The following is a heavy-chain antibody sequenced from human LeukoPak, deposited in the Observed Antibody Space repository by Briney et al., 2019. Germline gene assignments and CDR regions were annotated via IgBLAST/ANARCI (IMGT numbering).Heavy chain of an antibody. CDR1: GFTFSSYA. CDR3: ARDHGSGSYIDY. Sequence: PGRSLRLSCAASGFTFSSYAMHWVRQAPGKGLEWVAVISFDGSNKYYADSVKGRFTISRDNSKNTLYLQMNSLRAEDTAVYYCARDHGSGSYIDYWGQGTLVTVSS. V-gene: IGHV3-30-3*01. CDR2: ISFDGSNK. D-gene: IGHD3-10*01. J-gene: IGHJ4*02.